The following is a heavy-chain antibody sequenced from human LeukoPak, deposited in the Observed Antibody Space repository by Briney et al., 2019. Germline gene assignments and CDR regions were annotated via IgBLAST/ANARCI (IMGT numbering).Heavy chain of an antibody. CDR1: GFTFIRYW. Sequence: GGSLRHSCAVSGFTFIRYWMAWVRQAPGKGLEWVANINQDGSEIHYVDSVKGRFTISRDNAENSLYLQMNSLRAEDTAVYHCARDYSLYMDVWGKGTTVTVSS. D-gene: IGHD2-15*01. J-gene: IGHJ6*03. V-gene: IGHV3-7*01. CDR3: ARDYSLYMDV. CDR2: INQDGSEI.